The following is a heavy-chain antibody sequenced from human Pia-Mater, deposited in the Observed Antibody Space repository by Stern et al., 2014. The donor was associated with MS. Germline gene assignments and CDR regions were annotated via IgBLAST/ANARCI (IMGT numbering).Heavy chain of an antibody. CDR2: VTAISGNT. CDR3: ARVAADTFDF. J-gene: IGHJ4*02. D-gene: IGHD6-19*01. Sequence: QVQLVQSGAEVKKPGASVKVSCKAPDYTFASYGITWVRQAPGQGLEWLGGVTAISGNTYYAQNLQGRVTMTTDTSTTTAYLELRNLRSDDTAVYYCARVAADTFDFWGQGTQVIVSS. CDR1: DYTFASYG. V-gene: IGHV1-18*01.